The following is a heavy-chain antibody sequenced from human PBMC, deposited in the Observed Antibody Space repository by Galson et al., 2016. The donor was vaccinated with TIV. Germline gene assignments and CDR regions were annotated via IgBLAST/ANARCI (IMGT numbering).Heavy chain of an antibody. J-gene: IGHJ3*01. CDR1: GDSVSSNSAA. CDR2: TYCRSSCYY. V-gene: IGHV6-1*01. D-gene: IGHD3-10*01. CDR3: ARAAGRNGTTCHATCESFDV. Sequence: CALSGDSVSSNSAAWNWIRQSPSRGLEWLGRTYCRSSCYYDYAVSVKSRITIESDTSKKQFSLQLNSVTSEDAAVYYCARAAGRNGTTCHATCESFDVWGQGTKVTVSS.